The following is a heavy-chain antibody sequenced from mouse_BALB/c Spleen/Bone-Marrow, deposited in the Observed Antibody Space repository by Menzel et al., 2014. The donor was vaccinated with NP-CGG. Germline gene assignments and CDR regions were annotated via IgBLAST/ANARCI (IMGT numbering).Heavy chain of an antibody. D-gene: IGHD1-1*01. J-gene: IGHJ3*01. CDR2: IHPSDTET. CDR1: GYSFTSYW. Sequence: VQLQQSGAELVRPGASVKLSCKASGYSFTSYWMNWVKQRPGHGLEWIGMIHPSDTETRLNQRFKDKATLTVDKSSSTAYMQLNSPTSEDSAVYYCARLEGNYGSTFAYWGHGTLVTVSA. V-gene: IGHV1-61*01. CDR3: ARLEGNYGSTFAY.